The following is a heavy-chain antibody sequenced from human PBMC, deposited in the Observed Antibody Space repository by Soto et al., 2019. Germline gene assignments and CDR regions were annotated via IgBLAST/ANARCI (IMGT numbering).Heavy chain of an antibody. V-gene: IGHV4-4*02. CDR2: VSHTGNT. D-gene: IGHD5-12*01. J-gene: IGHJ4*02. Sequence: QVQLQESGPGLVKPSGTLSLTCAVSSGSITSSNWWSWVRQPPGKGREWIGEVSHTGNTNYIPSRKSRVTISVDKSRNQFSLRLSSVTAADTAVYYCARNRYGGYDFDYWGQGTLVTVSS. CDR3: ARNRYGGYDFDY. CDR1: SGSITSSNW.